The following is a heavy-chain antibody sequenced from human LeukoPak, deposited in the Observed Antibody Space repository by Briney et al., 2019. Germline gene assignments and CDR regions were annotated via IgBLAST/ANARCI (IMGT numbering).Heavy chain of an antibody. Sequence: GRSLRLSCAASGFTFSSYGMHWVRQAPGKGLEWVAVISYDGTNKYYADSVKGRFTISRGNSKNTLYLQMNSLRAEDTSVYYCAKDPGIWFGEPYFDYWGQGTLVTVSS. V-gene: IGHV3-30*18. CDR1: GFTFSSYG. CDR2: ISYDGTNK. D-gene: IGHD3-10*01. CDR3: AKDPGIWFGEPYFDY. J-gene: IGHJ4*02.